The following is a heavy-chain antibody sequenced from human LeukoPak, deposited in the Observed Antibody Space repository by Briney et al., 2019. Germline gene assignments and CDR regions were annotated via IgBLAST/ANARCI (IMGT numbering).Heavy chain of an antibody. CDR1: GGSFSGYY. CDR3: ARGRGPNYYDSSGYYFDY. D-gene: IGHD3-22*01. CDR2: INHSGSI. Sequence: SETLSLTCAVYGGSFSGYYWSWIRRPPGKGLEWIGEINHSGSINYNPSLKSRVTISVDTSKNQFSLKLSSVTAADTAVYYCARGRGPNYYDSSGYYFDYWGQGTLVTVSS. V-gene: IGHV4-34*01. J-gene: IGHJ4*02.